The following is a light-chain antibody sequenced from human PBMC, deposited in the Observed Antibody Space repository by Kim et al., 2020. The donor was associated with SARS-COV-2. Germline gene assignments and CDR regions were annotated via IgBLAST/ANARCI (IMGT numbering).Light chain of an antibody. J-gene: IGLJ3*02. CDR1: KLGDKY. V-gene: IGLV3-1*01. CDR3: QAWDSSTGV. Sequence: SYELTQPPSVSVSPGQTASITCSGDKLGDKYACWYQQKPGQYPVLGIYQDSKRPSGIPEQFSGSNSENTATLTISGTQAMDEADYYCQAWDSSTGVFGGGTKLTVL. CDR2: QDS.